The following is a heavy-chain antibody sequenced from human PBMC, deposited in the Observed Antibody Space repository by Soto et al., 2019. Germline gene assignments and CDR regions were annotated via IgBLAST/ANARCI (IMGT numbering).Heavy chain of an antibody. CDR2: IYWDDDE. D-gene: IGHD6-19*01. J-gene: IGHJ4*02. CDR3: AHRDNGYSHGWSWGFGY. V-gene: IGHV2-5*02. Sequence: QITLKEAGRTLVKPTQTLTLTCSFSGFLLTTSGVGVGWFRQPPGKALEWLARIYWDDDEEYSPSLKRRLTISKDTSNNQVVLTMTNMEPDDTGIYYCAHRDNGYSHGWSWGFGYWGQGTQVPVSS. CDR1: GFLLTTSGVG.